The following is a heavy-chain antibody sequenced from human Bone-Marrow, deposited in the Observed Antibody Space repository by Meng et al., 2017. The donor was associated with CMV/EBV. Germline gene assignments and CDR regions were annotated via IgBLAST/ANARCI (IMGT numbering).Heavy chain of an antibody. J-gene: IGHJ4*02. V-gene: IGHV3-7*01. Sequence: GGSLRLSCAASGFTFSSYGMHWVRQAPGKGLEWVANIKQDGSEKYYVDSVKGRFTISRDNGKNSVYLQMNSLRAEDTAVYYCARDSGRMNYWGQGTLVTVAS. D-gene: IGHD2-8*01. CDR1: GFTFSSYG. CDR2: IKQDGSEK. CDR3: ARDSGRMNY.